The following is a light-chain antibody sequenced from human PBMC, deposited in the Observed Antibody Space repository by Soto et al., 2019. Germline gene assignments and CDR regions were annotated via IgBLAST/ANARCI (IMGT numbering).Light chain of an antibody. V-gene: IGKV1-39*01. CDR3: QQTYTTPEIT. CDR1: QSISIS. CDR2: GAS. J-gene: IGKJ5*01. Sequence: DLQMTQSPSSLSASVGDRVTIXXRASQSISISLNWYQLKPGKAPNLXXYGASYLKSGVPTRFSGSGSGTDFTLTISSLQPEDFATYYCQQTYTTPEITFGQGTRLEIK.